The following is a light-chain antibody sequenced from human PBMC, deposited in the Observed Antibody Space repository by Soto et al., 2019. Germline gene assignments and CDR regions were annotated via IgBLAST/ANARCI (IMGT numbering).Light chain of an antibody. Sequence: QSVLKQPPSVSGAPGQRVTISRTGSSSNIGAGYDVHWYQQLPGTAPKLLIYGNSNRPSGVPDRFSGSKSGTSASLAITGLQAEDEADYYCQSYDSSLSGYVFGTGTKLTVL. J-gene: IGLJ1*01. V-gene: IGLV1-40*01. CDR1: SSNIGAGYD. CDR2: GNS. CDR3: QSYDSSLSGYV.